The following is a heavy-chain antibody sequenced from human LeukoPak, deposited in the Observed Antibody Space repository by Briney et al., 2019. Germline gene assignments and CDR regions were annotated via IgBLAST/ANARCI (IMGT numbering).Heavy chain of an antibody. J-gene: IGHJ4*02. V-gene: IGHV3-21*01. Sequence: GGSLRRSCAGSGFTFSSYSMNGVRQAPGKGLEWVSSISSSSSYIYYADSVKGRFTISRDNAKNSLYLQMNSLRAEDTAVYYRAREEMSSGWYYFDYWGQGTLVSVSS. CDR2: ISSSSSYI. D-gene: IGHD6-19*01. CDR1: GFTFSSYS. CDR3: AREEMSSGWYYFDY.